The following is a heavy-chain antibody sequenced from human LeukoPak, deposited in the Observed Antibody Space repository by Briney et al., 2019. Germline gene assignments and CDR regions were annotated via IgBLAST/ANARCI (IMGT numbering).Heavy chain of an antibody. D-gene: IGHD3-10*01. CDR1: GFTFSSHG. CDR2: IWYDGSNK. V-gene: IGHV3-33*01. Sequence: GRSLRLSCAASGFTFSSHGMHWVRQAPGKGLEWEALIWYDGSNKYNADSVKGRFTISRDNSKSTLYLQMNSLRAEDTAVYYCARDQGKGSGSYYGMDFWGQGSLVTVSS. J-gene: IGHJ4*02. CDR3: ARDQGKGSGSYYGMDF.